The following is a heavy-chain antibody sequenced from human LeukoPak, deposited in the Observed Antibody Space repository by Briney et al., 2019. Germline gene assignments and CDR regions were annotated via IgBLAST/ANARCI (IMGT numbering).Heavy chain of an antibody. D-gene: IGHD2-15*01. CDR3: ARARYCSGGSCYNPLAHFDY. V-gene: IGHV4-31*03. CDR1: GGSISSGGYY. CDR2: IYYSGST. Sequence: SSETLSLTCTVSGGSISSGGYYWSWIRQHPGKGLEWIGYIYYSGSTYYNPSLKSRVTISVDTSKNQFSLKLSSVTAADTAVYYCARARYCSGGSCYNPLAHFDYWGQGTLVTVSS. J-gene: IGHJ4*02.